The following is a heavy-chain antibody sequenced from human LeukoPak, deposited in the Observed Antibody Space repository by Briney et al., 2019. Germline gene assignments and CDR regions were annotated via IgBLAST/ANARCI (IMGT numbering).Heavy chain of an antibody. CDR1: GGSSRDSSGY. CDR3: VRHLRGGYSNGFDGFDI. CDR2: ISYSGST. Sequence: PSETLSLICTVSGGSSRDSSGYGGWIRQPPGKGLEWIGSISYSGSTYYNPSLKSRVTISVDTSKNQFSLKLISVTAADTAVYYCVRHLRGGYSNGFDGFDIWGQGTMVTVSS. J-gene: IGHJ3*02. D-gene: IGHD5-18*01. V-gene: IGHV4-39*01.